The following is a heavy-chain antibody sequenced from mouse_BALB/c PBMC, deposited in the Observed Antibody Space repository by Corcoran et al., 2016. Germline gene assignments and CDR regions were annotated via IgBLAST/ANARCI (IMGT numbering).Heavy chain of an antibody. V-gene: IGHV1S136*01. CDR3: ARNYGNYLYYYAMDY. D-gene: IGHD2-1*01. CDR1: GYTFTRYV. CDR2: INPYNDGT. Sequence: EVQLQQSGPELVKPGASVKMSCKASGYTFTRYVMHWVKQKPGQGLEWIGYINPYNDGTKYNEKFKGKATLTSDKSSSTAYMELSSLTSEDSAVYYCARNYGNYLYYYAMDYWGQGTSVTVSS. J-gene: IGHJ4*01.